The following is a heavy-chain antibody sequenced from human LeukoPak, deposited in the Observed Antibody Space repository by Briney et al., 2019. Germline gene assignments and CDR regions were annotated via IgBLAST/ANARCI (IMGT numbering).Heavy chain of an antibody. CDR3: ARAHNPYYDSSGYYPY. CDR1: GYTFTSYG. CDR2: ISAYNGNT. V-gene: IGHV1-18*01. Sequence: ASVKVSCKASGYTFTSYGISWVRQAPGQGLEWMGWISAYNGNTNYAQKLQGRVTMTTDTSTSTAYMELRSLRSDDTAVYYCARAHNPYYDSSGYYPYWGQGTLVTVSS. D-gene: IGHD3-22*01. J-gene: IGHJ4*02.